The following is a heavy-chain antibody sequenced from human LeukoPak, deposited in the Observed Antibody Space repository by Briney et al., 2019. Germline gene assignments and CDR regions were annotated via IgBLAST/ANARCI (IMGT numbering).Heavy chain of an antibody. Sequence: GGSLRLSCAASGFTFSTYDMHWVRQAPGKGLEWVAVIWSDGSNKYYTDSVKGRFTISRDNPKNTLYLQMNSLRAEDTAVYHCARGLDLGYFQRWGQGTLVTVSS. CDR2: IWSDGSNK. J-gene: IGHJ1*01. V-gene: IGHV3-33*08. CDR3: ARGLDLGYFQR. CDR1: GFTFSTYD. D-gene: IGHD4-11*01.